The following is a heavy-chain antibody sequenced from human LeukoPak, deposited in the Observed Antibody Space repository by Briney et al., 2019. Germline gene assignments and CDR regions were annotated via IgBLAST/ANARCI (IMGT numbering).Heavy chain of an antibody. CDR2: ISYDGSNK. Sequence: GRSLRLSCAASGFTFSSYGMHWVRQAPGKGLEWVAVISYDGSNKYYADSVKGRFTISRDNSKNTLYLQMNSLRDEDTAVYCCAREWRNSGSLTEYWGQGTLVTVS. CDR1: GFTFSSYG. J-gene: IGHJ4*02. V-gene: IGHV3-30*03. D-gene: IGHD1-26*01. CDR3: AREWRNSGSLTEY.